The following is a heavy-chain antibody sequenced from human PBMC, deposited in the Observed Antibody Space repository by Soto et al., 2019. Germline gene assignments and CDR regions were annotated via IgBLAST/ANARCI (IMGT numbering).Heavy chain of an antibody. CDR2: MHYSGST. Sequence: QLQLQESGPGLVKPSETLSVTCTVSGGSISSSSYYWGWIRQPPGKGLEWIGSMHYSGSTYYNPSLKSRVTISVDTSKNQFSLKLSSVAAADTAVYYCARHGEGGDGYNLFCFDYWGQGNLVTVSS. D-gene: IGHD5-12*01. CDR3: ARHGEGGDGYNLFCFDY. V-gene: IGHV4-39*01. CDR1: GGSISSSSYY. J-gene: IGHJ4*02.